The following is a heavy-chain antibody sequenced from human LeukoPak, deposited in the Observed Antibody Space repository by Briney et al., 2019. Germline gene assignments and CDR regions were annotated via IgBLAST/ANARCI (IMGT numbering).Heavy chain of an antibody. Sequence: GASVKVSCKASGYTFTGYYMHWVRQAPGQGLEWMGLISPNTGGTNYAQRFQGRVTMTRDTSISTVYMDLRSLRSDDTAVYYCARDRWQQLDWFDPWGQGTLVIVSS. CDR2: ISPNTGGT. J-gene: IGHJ5*02. CDR3: ARDRWQQLDWFDP. CDR1: GYTFTGYY. D-gene: IGHD5-24*01. V-gene: IGHV1-2*02.